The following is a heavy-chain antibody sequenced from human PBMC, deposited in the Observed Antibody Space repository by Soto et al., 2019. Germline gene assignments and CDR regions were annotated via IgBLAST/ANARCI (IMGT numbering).Heavy chain of an antibody. J-gene: IGHJ3*02. V-gene: IGHV1-2*02. CDR3: ARGGGVGVGGSAAFDM. D-gene: IGHD3-3*01. Sequence: QLHLVQSGAVVKKPGASVTVSCSASGYPVTAYYMHWVRQAPGRGLEWMGGINPATGAAKYTQAFQGRVTTARDTFTRTGFMELSGLTSEDTAVFYCARGGGVGVGGSAAFDMWGQGTVVTVSS. CDR2: INPATGAA. CDR1: GYPVTAYY.